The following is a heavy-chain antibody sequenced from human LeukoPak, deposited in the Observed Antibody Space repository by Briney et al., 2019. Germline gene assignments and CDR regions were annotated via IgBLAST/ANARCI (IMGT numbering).Heavy chain of an antibody. CDR1: GGSFSGYY. CDR2: INHSGST. V-gene: IGHV4-34*01. CDR3: AGLGGEQLVFYYMDV. D-gene: IGHD6-6*01. Sequence: SEILSLTCAVYGGSFSGYYWSWIRQPPGKGLEWIGEINHSGSTNYNPSLKSRVTISVDTSKNQFSLKLNSVTAADTAVYYCAGLGGEQLVFYYMDVWGKGTTVTVSS. J-gene: IGHJ6*03.